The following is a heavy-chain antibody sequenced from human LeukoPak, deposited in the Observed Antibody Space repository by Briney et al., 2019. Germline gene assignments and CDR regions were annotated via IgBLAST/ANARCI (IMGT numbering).Heavy chain of an antibody. Sequence: ASVKVSCKASGYTFTSYGISWVRQAPGQGLEWMGWISAYNGNTNYAQKLQGRVTMTTDTSTSTAYMELRSLRSDDTAVYYCAKPQSLSGYSYGYGSLAPDYWGQGTLVTVSS. CDR2: ISAYNGNT. CDR1: GYTFTSYG. CDR3: AKPQSLSGYSYGYGSLAPDY. J-gene: IGHJ4*02. V-gene: IGHV1-18*01. D-gene: IGHD5-18*01.